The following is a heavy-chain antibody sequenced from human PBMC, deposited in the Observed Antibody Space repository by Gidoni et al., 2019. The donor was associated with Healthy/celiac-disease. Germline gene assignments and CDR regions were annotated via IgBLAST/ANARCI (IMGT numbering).Heavy chain of an antibody. CDR2: IYTSGST. V-gene: IGHV4-4*07. J-gene: IGHJ3*02. Sequence: QVQLQESGPGLGKPSETLSLTCTVSGGSISSYYWSWIRQPAGKGLEWIGRIYTSGSTNYNPSLKSRVTMSVDTSKNQFSLKLSSVTAADTAVYYCARDPRRPEYGYSSGYSDAFDIWGQGTMVTVSS. CDR3: ARDPRRPEYGYSSGYSDAFDI. CDR1: GGSISSYY. D-gene: IGHD3-22*01.